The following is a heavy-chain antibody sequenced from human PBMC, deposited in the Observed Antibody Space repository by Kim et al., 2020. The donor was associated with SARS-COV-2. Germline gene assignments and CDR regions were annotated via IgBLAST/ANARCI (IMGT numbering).Heavy chain of an antibody. CDR1: GFTFSSYA. Sequence: GGSLRLSCAASGFTFSSYAMHWVRQAPGKGLEWVAIISYDGSNKYYADSVKGRFTISRDNSKNTLYLQMNSLRAEDTALYYCARDYYDSSGYYSPWFDP. V-gene: IGHV3-30*04. CDR2: ISYDGSNK. CDR3: ARDYYDSSGYYSPWFDP. D-gene: IGHD3-22*01. J-gene: IGHJ5*02.